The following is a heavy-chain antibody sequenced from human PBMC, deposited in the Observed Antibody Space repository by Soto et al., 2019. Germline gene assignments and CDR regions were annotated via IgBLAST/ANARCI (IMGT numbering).Heavy chain of an antibody. J-gene: IGHJ6*02. Sequence: GGSLRLSCAASGVTFSSYGMHWVRQAPGKGLEWVAVISYDGSNKYYADSVKGRFTISRDNSKNTLYLQMNSLRAEDTAVYYCAKDRRQSIAARPYYYYGMDVWGQGTTVTVS. D-gene: IGHD6-6*01. CDR2: ISYDGSNK. CDR1: GVTFSSYG. CDR3: AKDRRQSIAARPYYYYGMDV. V-gene: IGHV3-30*18.